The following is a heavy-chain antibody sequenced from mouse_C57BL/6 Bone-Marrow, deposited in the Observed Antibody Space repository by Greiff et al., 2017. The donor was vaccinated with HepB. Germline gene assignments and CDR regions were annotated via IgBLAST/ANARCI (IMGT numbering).Heavy chain of an antibody. CDR1: GYTFTIYW. V-gene: IGHV1-64*01. Sequence: VQLQQPGAELVKPGASVKLSCKASGYTFTIYWMHWVKQRPGQGLEWIGMIHPNSGSTNYNEKFKSKATLTVDKSSSTAYMQLSSLTSEDSAVYYCARGGITTVVARDWFAYWGQGTLVTVSA. CDR3: ARGGITTVVARDWFAY. J-gene: IGHJ3*01. D-gene: IGHD1-1*01. CDR2: IHPNSGST.